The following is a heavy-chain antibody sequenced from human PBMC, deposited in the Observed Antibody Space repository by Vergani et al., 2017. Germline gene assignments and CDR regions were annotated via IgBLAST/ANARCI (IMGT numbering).Heavy chain of an antibody. Sequence: QVQLQESGPGLVKPSETLSLTCSVSGGSITNYYWSWIRQPPGKGLEWIGRIYSSGNTNYKPSHQSRLTMSIDTSNNQFSLKLSTVTAADTAVYYCKGGFFWNAPRGAGTAVDSGGQGTMVTVSS. J-gene: IGHJ3*02. CDR1: GGSITNYY. V-gene: IGHV4-4*07. CDR2: IYSSGNT. CDR3: KGGFFWNAPRGAGTAVDS. D-gene: IGHD1-14*01.